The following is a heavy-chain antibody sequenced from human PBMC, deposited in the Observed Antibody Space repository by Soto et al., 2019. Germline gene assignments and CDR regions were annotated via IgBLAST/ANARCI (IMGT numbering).Heavy chain of an antibody. J-gene: IGHJ3*02. Sequence: EVQLLESGGGLVQPGGSLRLSCAASGFTFSSYAMSWVRQAPGKGLEWVSAISGSGGSTYYADSVKGRFTISRDNSKNTVYLQMNSLRAEDTAVYYCEKSSGYSSGWYPNHDAFDIWGQGTMVTVSS. CDR2: ISGSGGST. CDR3: EKSSGYSSGWYPNHDAFDI. D-gene: IGHD6-19*01. V-gene: IGHV3-23*01. CDR1: GFTFSSYA.